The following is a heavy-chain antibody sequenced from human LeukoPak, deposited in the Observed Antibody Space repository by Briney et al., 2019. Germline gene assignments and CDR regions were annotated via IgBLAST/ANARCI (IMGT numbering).Heavy chain of an antibody. Sequence: SETLSLTCTVSGGSISSYYWSWIRQPPGKGLEWIGYIPYSGSTNYNPSLKSRVTISVDTSKNQFSLKLSSVTAADTAVYYCARATSGYSFDDYWGQGTLVTVSS. J-gene: IGHJ4*02. V-gene: IGHV4-59*08. CDR3: ARATSGYSFDDY. CDR2: IPYSGST. D-gene: IGHD3-22*01. CDR1: GGSISSYY.